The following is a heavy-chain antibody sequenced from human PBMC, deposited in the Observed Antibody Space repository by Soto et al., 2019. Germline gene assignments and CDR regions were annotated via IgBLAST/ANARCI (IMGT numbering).Heavy chain of an antibody. Sequence: ASXKVSCKASGYTFTSYGISWVRQAPGQGLEWMGWISAYNGNTNYAQKLQGRVTMTTDTSTSTAYMELRSLRSDDTAVYYCAGRGRDYYDSSGYLAPNDAFDIWGQGTMVTVSS. D-gene: IGHD3-22*01. V-gene: IGHV1-18*01. CDR3: AGRGRDYYDSSGYLAPNDAFDI. CDR2: ISAYNGNT. CDR1: GYTFTSYG. J-gene: IGHJ3*02.